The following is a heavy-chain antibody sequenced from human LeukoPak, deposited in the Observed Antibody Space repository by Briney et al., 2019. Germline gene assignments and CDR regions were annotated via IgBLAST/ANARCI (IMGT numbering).Heavy chain of an antibody. CDR1: GGTFSSYA. CDR2: IIPIFGTA. D-gene: IGHD3-16*01. Sequence: ASVKVSCKASGGTFSSYAISWVRQAPGQGLEWMGGIIPIFGTANYAQKFQGRVTITADESTSTAYMELSSLRSEDTAVYYCAREESGGLFDYWGQGTLLTVSS. CDR3: AREESGGLFDY. V-gene: IGHV1-69*13. J-gene: IGHJ4*02.